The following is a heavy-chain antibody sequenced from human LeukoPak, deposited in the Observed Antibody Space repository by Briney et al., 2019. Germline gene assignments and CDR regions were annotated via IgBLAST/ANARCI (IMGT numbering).Heavy chain of an antibody. J-gene: IGHJ4*02. CDR2: IRYDGHNK. Sequence: GGPLRLSCAASRISFSSFGMHWVRQAPGKGLEWVTFIRYDGHNKYYADSVKGRFTISRDNSKNTLYLQMNSLRPEDTAVYYCAKSQNYYDNSGYYYLDYWGQGNLVTVSS. CDR3: AKSQNYYDNSGYYYLDY. V-gene: IGHV3-30*02. CDR1: RISFSSFG. D-gene: IGHD3-22*01.